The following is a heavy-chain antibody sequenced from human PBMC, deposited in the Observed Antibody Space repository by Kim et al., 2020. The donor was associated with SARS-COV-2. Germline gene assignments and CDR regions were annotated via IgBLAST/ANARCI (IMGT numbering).Heavy chain of an antibody. J-gene: IGHJ4*02. Sequence: SETLSLTCTVSGGSISSYYWSWIRQPPGKGLEWIGYIYYSGSTNYNLSLKSRVTISVDKSKNQFSLKLSSVTAADPAVYYCARSEGTYDSSGYSVFVDYWGQGTLVTVSS. CDR2: IYYSGST. V-gene: IGHV4-59*13. D-gene: IGHD3-22*01. CDR3: ARSEGTYDSSGYSVFVDY. CDR1: GGSISSYY.